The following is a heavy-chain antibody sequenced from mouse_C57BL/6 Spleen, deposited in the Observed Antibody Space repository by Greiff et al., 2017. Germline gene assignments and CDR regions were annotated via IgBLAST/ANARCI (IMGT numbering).Heavy chain of an antibody. J-gene: IGHJ3*01. Sequence: QVQLQQSGAGLVKPGASVKISCKASGYAFSSYWMNWVKQRPGRGLAWIGQLYPGDGDTNSNGKFKGKATLTADKSSSTAYMQLSSLTSEDSAVYFCARWDSTGFAYWGQGTLVTVSA. CDR1: GYAFSSYW. CDR2: LYPGDGDT. D-gene: IGHD1-1*01. V-gene: IGHV1-80*01. CDR3: ARWDSTGFAY.